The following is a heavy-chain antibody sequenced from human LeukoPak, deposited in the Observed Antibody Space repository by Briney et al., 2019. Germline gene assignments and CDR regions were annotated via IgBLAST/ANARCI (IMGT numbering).Heavy chain of an antibody. Sequence: SETLSLTCAVYGGSFSGYYWSWIRQPPGKGLEWIGEINHSGNTNYNPSLKSRVTISVDTSKNQFSLKLSSVTAADTAVYYCARRKIGYCSGGRCFHGGFDYWGQGTLVTVSS. CDR2: INHSGNT. V-gene: IGHV4-34*01. D-gene: IGHD2-15*01. J-gene: IGHJ4*02. CDR1: GGSFSGYY. CDR3: ARRKIGYCSGGRCFHGGFDY.